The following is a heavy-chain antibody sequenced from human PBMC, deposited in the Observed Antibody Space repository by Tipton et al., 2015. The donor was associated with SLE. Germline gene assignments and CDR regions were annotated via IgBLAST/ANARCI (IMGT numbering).Heavy chain of an antibody. J-gene: IGHJ4*02. V-gene: IGHV4-61*01. Sequence: TLSLTCTVSGGSITNDNQYWSWVRQAPGKGLEWIGYIFENGRTNYNPSLKGRVTMSMDTSKNQFSLRLNSVTSTDTAVYYCVRNCGDDCYWWFVFDYWGQGTLVSVSS. CDR1: GGSITNDNQY. CDR3: VRNCGDDCYWWFVFDY. CDR2: IFENGRT. D-gene: IGHD2-21*01.